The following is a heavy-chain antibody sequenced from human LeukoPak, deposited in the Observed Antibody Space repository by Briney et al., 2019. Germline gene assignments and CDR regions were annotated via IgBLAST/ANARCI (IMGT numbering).Heavy chain of an antibody. CDR2: ITSSGSTI. CDR3: ARLRRNSDRSDFFYYYDH. CDR1: GFTFSTYE. D-gene: IGHD3-22*01. V-gene: IGHV3-48*03. J-gene: IGHJ4*02. Sequence: PGGSLRLSCAASGFTFSTYEMNWVRQAPGKGLEWVSYITSSGSTIYYADSVKGRFTISRDNAKNSLFLQMNSLRAEDTAVYYCARLRRNSDRSDFFYYYDHWGQGTLVTVSS.